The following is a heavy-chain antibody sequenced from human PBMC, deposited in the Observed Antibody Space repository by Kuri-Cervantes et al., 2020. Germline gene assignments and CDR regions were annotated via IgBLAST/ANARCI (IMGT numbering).Heavy chain of an antibody. CDR3: AKRLSYNSGNIDY. V-gene: IGHV3-33*06. D-gene: IGHD1/OR15-1a*01. CDR2: IWYDGSNK. J-gene: IGHJ4*02. Sequence: GGSLRLSCAASGFTFSSYGMHWVRQAPGKGLEWVAVIWYDGSNKYYADSVKGRFTISRDNSKNTVYLQIYSLRDEDTAVYYCAKRLSYNSGNIDYWGQGTLVTVSS. CDR1: GFTFSSYG.